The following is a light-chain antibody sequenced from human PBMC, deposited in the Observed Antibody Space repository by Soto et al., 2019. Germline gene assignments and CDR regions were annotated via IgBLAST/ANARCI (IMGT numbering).Light chain of an antibody. CDR1: QGISSY. J-gene: IGKJ3*01. Sequence: DIQLTQSPSFLSASVGDRVTITCRASQGISSYLAWYQQKPGKAPKLLIYAASTLQSGVPSRFSSSRSGTEFTLTISSLQPEDFATSYCQQHNSCPLFTFGPGTKVDIK. CDR3: QQHNSCPLFT. CDR2: AAS. V-gene: IGKV1-9*01.